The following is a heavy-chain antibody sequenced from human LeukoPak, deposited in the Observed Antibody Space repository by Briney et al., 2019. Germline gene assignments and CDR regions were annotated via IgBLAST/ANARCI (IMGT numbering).Heavy chain of an antibody. J-gene: IGHJ6*02. CDR1: GFIFSTYW. D-gene: IGHD3-10*02. V-gene: IGHV3-74*01. Sequence: GGSLILSCAASGFIFSTYWVFWVHQAPGKGLVWVSRIHSDGSSTAYADSVKGRFTISRDNAKSTLYLQMNSLRAEDTALYYCARDLHYYVAMDVWGQGTTVTVSS. CDR2: IHSDGSST. CDR3: ARDLHYYVAMDV.